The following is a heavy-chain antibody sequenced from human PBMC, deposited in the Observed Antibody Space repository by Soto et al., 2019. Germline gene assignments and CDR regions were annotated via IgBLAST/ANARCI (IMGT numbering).Heavy chain of an antibody. Sequence: ASVKVSCKASGYTFTSYEINWVRQATGQGLEWMGWVNPNSGNTGYAQKFQGRVSMTRNTSISTVYMELSSLRSEDTAMYYCARPNSGDYAFIAFDIWGQGTMVTVSS. J-gene: IGHJ3*02. CDR2: VNPNSGNT. V-gene: IGHV1-8*01. D-gene: IGHD4-17*01. CDR3: ARPNSGDYAFIAFDI. CDR1: GYTFTSYE.